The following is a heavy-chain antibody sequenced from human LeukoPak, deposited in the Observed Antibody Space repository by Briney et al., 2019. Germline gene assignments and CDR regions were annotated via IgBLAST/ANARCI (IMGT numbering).Heavy chain of an antibody. CDR2: ISGSGGST. CDR1: GFTFSSYA. J-gene: IGHJ4*02. D-gene: IGHD3-22*01. Sequence: GGSLRLFCAASGFTFSSYAMSWVRQAPGKGLEWVSAISGSGGSTYYADSVKGRFTISRDNSKNTLYLQMNSLRAEDTAVYYCAKDSKKGEWLLLFDYWGQGTLVTVSS. CDR3: AKDSKKGEWLLLFDY. V-gene: IGHV3-23*01.